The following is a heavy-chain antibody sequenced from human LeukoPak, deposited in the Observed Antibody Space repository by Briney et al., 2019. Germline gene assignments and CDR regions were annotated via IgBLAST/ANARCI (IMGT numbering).Heavy chain of an antibody. CDR2: FDPEDGET. CDR1: GYTLTELS. Sequence: AAVKVSCMVSGYTLTELSMHWVRQAPGKGLEWMGGFDPEDGETIYAQKFQGRVTMTEDTSTDTAYMELSSLRSEDTAVYYCATVPVLFYDSSGYFPHYWGQGTLVTVSS. V-gene: IGHV1-24*01. CDR3: ATVPVLFYDSSGYFPHY. J-gene: IGHJ4*02. D-gene: IGHD3-22*01.